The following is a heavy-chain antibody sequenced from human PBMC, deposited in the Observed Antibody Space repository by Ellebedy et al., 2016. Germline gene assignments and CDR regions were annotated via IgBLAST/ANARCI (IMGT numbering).Heavy chain of an antibody. Sequence: SETLSLTCSVSGGSMTGYYWSWIRQPPGKRLEWIGSISYTGNTLYNPSLKSRVIMSLDTSKNDVSLKLSSVNAADTALYYCARGGYDSGWHYNWFDPWGQGTLVTVSS. D-gene: IGHD3-22*01. CDR2: ISYTGNT. V-gene: IGHV4-59*01. CDR1: GGSMTGYY. J-gene: IGHJ5*02. CDR3: ARGGYDSGWHYNWFDP.